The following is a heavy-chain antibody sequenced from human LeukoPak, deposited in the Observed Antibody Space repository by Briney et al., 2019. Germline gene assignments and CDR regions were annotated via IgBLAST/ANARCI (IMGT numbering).Heavy chain of an antibody. CDR1: GGTFSSYG. D-gene: IGHD5-24*01. Sequence: SVKVSCKASGGTFSSYGISWVRQAPGQGLEWRGRIIPVLGIGNYAQKFQGRVTITADKSTSTAYMEVSGLRSEDTAVYYCARQVGGYNSYHMDVWGQGTTVTV. CDR3: ARQVGGYNSYHMDV. CDR2: IIPVLGIG. J-gene: IGHJ6*02. V-gene: IGHV1-69*04.